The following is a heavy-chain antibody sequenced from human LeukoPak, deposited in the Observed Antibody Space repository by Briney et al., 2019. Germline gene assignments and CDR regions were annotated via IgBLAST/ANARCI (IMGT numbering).Heavy chain of an antibody. Sequence: PSETLSLTCTVSGGSLSSYYWSWIRQPPGKGLEWIGYVYYSGSTNYNPSLKSRVTISVDTSKNQFSLKLSSVTAADTAAYYCARRIIEGSFDYWGQGTLVTVSS. D-gene: IGHD2-15*01. CDR2: VYYSGST. J-gene: IGHJ4*02. CDR3: ARRIIEGSFDY. CDR1: GGSLSSYY. V-gene: IGHV4-59*01.